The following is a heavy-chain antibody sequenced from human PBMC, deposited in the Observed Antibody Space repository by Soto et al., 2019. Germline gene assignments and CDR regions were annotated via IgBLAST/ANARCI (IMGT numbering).Heavy chain of an antibody. CDR3: ARGWSVVVVAALDY. D-gene: IGHD2-15*01. Sequence: ASVKVSCKASGGTFSSYAISWVRQAPGQGLEWMGGIIPIFGTANYAQKFQGRVTITADESTSTAYVELSSLRSEDTAVYYCARGWSVVVVAALDYWGQGTLVTVSS. V-gene: IGHV1-69*13. CDR2: IIPIFGTA. J-gene: IGHJ4*02. CDR1: GGTFSSYA.